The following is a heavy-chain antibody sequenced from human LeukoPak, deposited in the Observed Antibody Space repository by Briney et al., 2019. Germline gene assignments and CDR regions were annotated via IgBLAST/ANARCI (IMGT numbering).Heavy chain of an antibody. CDR2: ISSSSSYI. J-gene: IGHJ4*02. V-gene: IGHV3-21*01. CDR1: GFTFSSYA. CDR3: ARDRAIHRFIDY. D-gene: IGHD2-2*01. Sequence: GGSLRLSCAASGFTFSSYAMSWVRQAPGKGLEWVSSISSSSSYIYYADSVKGLFTISRDNAKNSLYLQMNSLRAEDTAVYYCARDRAIHRFIDYWGQGTLVTVSS.